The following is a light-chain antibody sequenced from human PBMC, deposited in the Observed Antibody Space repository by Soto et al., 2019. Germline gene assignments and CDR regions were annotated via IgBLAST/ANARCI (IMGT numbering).Light chain of an antibody. V-gene: IGKV3D-15*01. CDR1: QSISTN. CDR3: QQYHNWPPIT. CDR2: GAS. J-gene: IGKJ5*01. Sequence: EIVLTQSPGTLSLSPGETATLSCRARQSISTNLAWYQQKLGQAPRLLIYGASTRATGIPARFSGSGSGTEFTLTISSLQSEDFAVYYCQQYHNWPPITFGQGTRL.